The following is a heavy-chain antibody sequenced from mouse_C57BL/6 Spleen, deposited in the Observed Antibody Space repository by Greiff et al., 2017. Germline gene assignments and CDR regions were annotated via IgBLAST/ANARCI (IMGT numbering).Heavy chain of an antibody. CDR1: GYTFTDYN. V-gene: IGHV1-18*01. CDR2: INPNNGGT. D-gene: IGHD2-4*01. J-gene: IGHJ3*01. Sequence: VQLQQSGPELVKPGASVKIPCKASGYTFTDYNMDWVKQSHGKSLEWIGDINPNNGGTIYNQKFKGKATLTVDKSSSTAYMELRSLTSEDTAVYYWARSGDYDGAWFAYWGQGTLVTVSA. CDR3: ARSGDYDGAWFAY.